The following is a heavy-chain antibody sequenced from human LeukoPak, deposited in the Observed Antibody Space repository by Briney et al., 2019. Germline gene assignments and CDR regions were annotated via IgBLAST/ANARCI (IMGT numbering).Heavy chain of an antibody. CDR3: ARLSSSGWYLPGDYYYYYMDV. Sequence: PSETLSLTCTVSGGSISSSSYYWGWIRQPPGKGLEWIGSIFYTGSTYYNPSLKSRVTISVDTSKNQFSLKLSSVTAADTAVYYCARLSSSGWYLPGDYYYYYMDVWGKGTTVTVSS. V-gene: IGHV4-39*01. CDR1: GGSISSSSYY. J-gene: IGHJ6*03. CDR2: IFYTGST. D-gene: IGHD6-19*01.